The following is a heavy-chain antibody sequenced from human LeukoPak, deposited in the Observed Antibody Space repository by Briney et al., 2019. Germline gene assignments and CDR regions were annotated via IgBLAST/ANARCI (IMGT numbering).Heavy chain of an antibody. CDR2: IYSSGST. CDR1: GGSISSYY. J-gene: IGHJ4*02. V-gene: IGHV4-59*01. Sequence: SETLSLTCTVSGGSISSYYWSWVRQPPGKGLEWIGYIYSSGSTNYNPSLKSRVTISEDTSKNQFSLKLSSVTAADTAIYYCAGGPGDYAYWRQGTLVTVSS. D-gene: IGHD4-17*01. CDR3: AGGPGDYAY.